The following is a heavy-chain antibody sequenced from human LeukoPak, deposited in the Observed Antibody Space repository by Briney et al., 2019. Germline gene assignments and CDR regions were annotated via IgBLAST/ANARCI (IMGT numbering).Heavy chain of an antibody. CDR2: IYYSGST. Sequence: PSETLSLTCTVSGGSISSYYWTWIRQPPGKGLEWICYIYYSGSTSYNPSLKSRVTISVDSSKNQFSLRLNSVTAADTAVYYCARGREGYYGSGSYYYWGQGTLVTVSS. J-gene: IGHJ4*02. V-gene: IGHV4-59*01. D-gene: IGHD3-10*01. CDR3: ARGREGYYGSGSYYY. CDR1: GGSISSYY.